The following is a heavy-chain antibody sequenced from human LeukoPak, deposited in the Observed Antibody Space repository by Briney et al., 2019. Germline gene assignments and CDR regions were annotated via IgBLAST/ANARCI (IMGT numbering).Heavy chain of an antibody. CDR1: GFTFSSYA. D-gene: IGHD3-10*01. CDR2: ISYDGSNK. J-gene: IGHJ4*02. CDR3: ARDQQGWRSGSPLDY. Sequence: PGGSLRLSCAASGFTFSSYAMHWVRQAPGKGLEWVAVISYDGSNKYYADSVKGRFTISRDNSKNTLYLQMNSLRAEDTAVYYCARDQQGWRSGSPLDYWGQGTLVTVSS. V-gene: IGHV3-30*04.